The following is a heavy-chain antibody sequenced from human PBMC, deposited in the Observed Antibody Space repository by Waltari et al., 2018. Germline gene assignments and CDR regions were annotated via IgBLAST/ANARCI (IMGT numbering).Heavy chain of an antibody. J-gene: IGHJ4*02. CDR1: GFTFSSYE. D-gene: IGHD3-16*01. CDR2: ISSSGSTI. V-gene: IGHV3-48*03. CDR3: ARGSLMITFGGVMDH. Sequence: EVQLVESGGGLVQPGGSMRLSCAASGFTFSSYEMNWVRKAPGKGLEWVSYISSSGSTIYYADSVKGRFTISRDNAKNSLYLQMNSLRAEDTAVYYCARGSLMITFGGVMDHWGQGTLVTVSS.